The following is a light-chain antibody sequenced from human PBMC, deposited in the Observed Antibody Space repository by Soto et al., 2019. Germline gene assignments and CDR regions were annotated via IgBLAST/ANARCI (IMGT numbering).Light chain of an antibody. CDR1: QDIRGA. J-gene: IGKJ5*01. Sequence: AIQLTQSPSSLSASVGDRVTITCRASQDIRGALAWYQQTPGKAPKILIYDVSTLQSGVPSRFSGSSSGTDFSLPISSLQPEDVATYFCQQFNSYPITFGQGTRLDIK. CDR2: DVS. CDR3: QQFNSYPIT. V-gene: IGKV1-13*02.